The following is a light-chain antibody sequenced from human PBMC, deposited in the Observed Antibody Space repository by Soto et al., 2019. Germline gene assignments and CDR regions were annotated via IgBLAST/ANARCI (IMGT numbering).Light chain of an antibody. CDR2: AAS. CDR3: QQLNHYPLT. CDR1: QAIGRH. Sequence: GDRVTITCRASQAIGRHLAWYQQRPGTTPNLLISAASTLESGVPSRFSGSGSGTEFTLTINSLQPGDFATYYCQQLNHYPLTFGGGTKVDIK. V-gene: IGKV1-9*01. J-gene: IGKJ4*01.